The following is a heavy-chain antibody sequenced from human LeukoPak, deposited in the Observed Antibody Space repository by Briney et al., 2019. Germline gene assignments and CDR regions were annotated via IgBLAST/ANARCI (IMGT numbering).Heavy chain of an antibody. CDR3: VRGIVGATAPES. V-gene: IGHV4-4*07. J-gene: IGHJ5*02. D-gene: IGHD1-26*01. CDR2: IFTSGYT. CDR1: GGSMRNYK. Sequence: SETLSLTCTVPGGSMRNYKWSWIRQPAGKGLEWIGRIFTSGYTNYNASVQSRVTMSVDTSENQFSLKLSTVTAADTAVYYCVRGIVGATAPESWGQGAVVIVSS.